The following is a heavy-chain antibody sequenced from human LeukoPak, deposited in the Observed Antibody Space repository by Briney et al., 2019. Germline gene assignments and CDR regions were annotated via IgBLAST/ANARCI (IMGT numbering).Heavy chain of an antibody. CDR3: AKDLAIPGGYFDY. V-gene: IGHV3-23*01. D-gene: IGHD3-16*01. CDR2: ISGSGGST. Sequence: GGSLRLSCAASGFTSSSYAMSWVRQAPGKGLECVSAISGSGGSTYYADSVKGRFTISRDNSKNTLYLQMNSLRAEDTAVYYCAKDLAIPGGYFDYWGQGTLVTVSS. J-gene: IGHJ4*02. CDR1: GFTSSSYA.